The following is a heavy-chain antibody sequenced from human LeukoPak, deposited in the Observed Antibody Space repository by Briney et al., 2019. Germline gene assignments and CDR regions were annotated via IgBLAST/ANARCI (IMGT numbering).Heavy chain of an antibody. CDR3: ARETPMDCSSTSCYLRIPIILDY. V-gene: IGHV4-4*07. D-gene: IGHD2-2*01. Sequence: SETLSLTCTVSGGSISSYYWSWIRQPAGKGLEWIGGIYTSGSTNYNPSLKSRVTMSVDTSKNQFSLKLSSVTAADTAVYYCARETPMDCSSTSCYLRIPIILDYWGQGTLVTVSS. CDR2: IYTSGST. J-gene: IGHJ4*02. CDR1: GGSISSYY.